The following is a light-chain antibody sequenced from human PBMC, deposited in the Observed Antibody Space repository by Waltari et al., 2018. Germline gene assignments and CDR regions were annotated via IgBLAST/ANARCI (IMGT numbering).Light chain of an antibody. CDR1: QSVLYNSNDKKY. Sequence: DIVMTQSPEFLAVSLGERATINCKSSQSVLYNSNDKKYLAWYQQKPGQPPKLLIYRACTRRTGVPYRFSGSGSGNDFTLTINSLQAEDVAVYYCQQYYSRRTFGRGTRVEIK. J-gene: IGKJ1*01. CDR3: QQYYSRRT. V-gene: IGKV4-1*01. CDR2: RAC.